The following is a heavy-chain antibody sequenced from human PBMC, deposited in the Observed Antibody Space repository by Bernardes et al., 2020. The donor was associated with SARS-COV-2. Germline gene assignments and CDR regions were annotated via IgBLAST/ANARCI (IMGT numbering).Heavy chain of an antibody. J-gene: IGHJ6*02. CDR2: INPTNGGT. Sequence: ASVKVSCKASGYTFSDSYIHWVRQAPGQGLAWMGWINPTNGGTNYAANFQGRLFMTTDASISTANMELRRLTSDDSAIYYCARGRTARWGNSNLDVWGQGTTVTVSS. CDR1: GYTFSDSY. CDR3: ARGRTARWGNSNLDV. V-gene: IGHV1-2*02. D-gene: IGHD3-16*01.